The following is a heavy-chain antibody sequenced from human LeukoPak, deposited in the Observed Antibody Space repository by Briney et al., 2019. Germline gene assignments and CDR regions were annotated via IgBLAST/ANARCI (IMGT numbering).Heavy chain of an antibody. CDR1: GGSFSGYY. CDR2: INHGGST. V-gene: IGHV4-34*01. D-gene: IGHD3-22*01. Sequence: SETLSLTCAVYGGSFSGYYWSWIRQPPGKGLEWIGEINHGGSTNYNPSLKSRVTISVDTSKNQFSLKLSSVTAADTAVYYCARGSTYYDSSGQVPFDYWGQGTLVTVSS. J-gene: IGHJ4*02. CDR3: ARGSTYYDSSGQVPFDY.